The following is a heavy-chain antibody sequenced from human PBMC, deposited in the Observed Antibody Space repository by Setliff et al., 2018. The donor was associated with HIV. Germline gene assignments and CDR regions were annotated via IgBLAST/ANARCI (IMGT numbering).Heavy chain of an antibody. D-gene: IGHD2-8*01. CDR1: GFTFSTFA. V-gene: IGHV3-30*07. J-gene: IGHJ4*02. CDR2: ISYDGSRT. CDR3: VRDRPNWYANSGIFDQ. Sequence: GGSLRLSCVASGFTFSTFAMHWVRQAPGKGPEWVSVISYDGSRTSYADSVKGRFIISRDNAEKSLFLHMSSLRADDSAVYYCVRDRPNWYANSGIFDQWGQGTLVTVSS.